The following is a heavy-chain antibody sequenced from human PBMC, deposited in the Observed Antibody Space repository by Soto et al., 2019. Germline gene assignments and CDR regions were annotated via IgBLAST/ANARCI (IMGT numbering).Heavy chain of an antibody. CDR3: AKAGVVAATWNWFDP. J-gene: IGHJ5*02. V-gene: IGHV3-30*18. D-gene: IGHD2-15*01. Sequence: GGSLRLSCAASGFTFSSHGMHWVRQAPGKGLEWVAVISYDGSNKYYADSVKGRFTISRDNSRSTLYLQMNSLRADDTAVYYCAKAGVVAATWNWFDPWGQGTLVTVSS. CDR1: GFTFSSHG. CDR2: ISYDGSNK.